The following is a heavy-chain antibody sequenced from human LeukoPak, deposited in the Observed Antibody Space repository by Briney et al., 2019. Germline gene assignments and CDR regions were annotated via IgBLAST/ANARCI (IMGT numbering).Heavy chain of an antibody. CDR3: ARVGVVPGGWFDP. D-gene: IGHD2-21*02. CDR1: GYTFTGYY. CDR2: INPNSGGT. V-gene: IGHV1-2*02. J-gene: IGHJ5*02. Sequence: ASVKVSCKASGYTFTGYYMHWVRQAPGQGLEWMGWINPNSGGTNYAQKFQGRVTMTRDTSISTVYMELSRLRSDDTAVYYCARVGVVPGGWFDPWGQGTLVTVSS.